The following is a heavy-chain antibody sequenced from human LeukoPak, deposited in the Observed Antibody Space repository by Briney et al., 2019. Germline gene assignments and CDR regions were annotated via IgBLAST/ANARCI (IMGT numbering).Heavy chain of an antibody. CDR1: GFTFSSYW. CDR2: ISSSSSYI. J-gene: IGHJ4*02. CDR3: ARTPSSGWYLDY. V-gene: IGHV3-21*01. Sequence: GGSLRLSCAASGFTFSSYWMSWVRQAPGKGLEWVSSISSSSSYIYYADSVKGRFTISRDNAKNSLYLQMNSLRAEDTAVYYCARTPSSGWYLDYWGQGTLVTVSS. D-gene: IGHD6-19*01.